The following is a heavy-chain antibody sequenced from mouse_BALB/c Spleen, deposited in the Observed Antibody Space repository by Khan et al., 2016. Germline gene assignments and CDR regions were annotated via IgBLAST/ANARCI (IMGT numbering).Heavy chain of an antibody. CDR3: ARSGYGYDY. D-gene: IGHD2-2*01. CDR1: GYAFSIYW. V-gene: IGHV1-80*01. J-gene: IGHJ2*01. CDR2: IYPGDGDT. Sequence: QVQLQQFGAELVRPGSSVKISCKASGYAFSIYWMNWVKQRPGQGLEWIGQIYPGDGDTDYNGKFKDKATLTADKSSSTAYMQLSSLTFEDSAVYFCARSGYGYDYWGQGTTLTVSS.